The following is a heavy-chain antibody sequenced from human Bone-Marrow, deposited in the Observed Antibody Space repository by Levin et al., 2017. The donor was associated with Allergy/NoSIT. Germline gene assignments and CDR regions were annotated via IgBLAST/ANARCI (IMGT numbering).Heavy chain of an antibody. CDR2: IWSDGINK. V-gene: IGHV3-33*01. CDR3: ARDSRGGDFYSWYFDL. J-gene: IGHJ2*01. Sequence: GGSLRLSCAASGFTFNTYGMHWVRQAPGKGLEWVAAIWSDGINKGYTDSVKGRFTISRDNIKNTLDLQMNSLRGDDIAVYYCARDSRGGDFYSWYFDLWGRGTLVTVSS. D-gene: IGHD2-21*02. CDR1: GFTFNTYG.